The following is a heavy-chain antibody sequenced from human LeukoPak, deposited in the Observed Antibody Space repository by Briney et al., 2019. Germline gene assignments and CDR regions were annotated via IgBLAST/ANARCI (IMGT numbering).Heavy chain of an antibody. Sequence: SETLSLTCTVSGASIRSSYWSWIRQPPGKGLEWIGYISYTGSTNYNPSLKSRVTISVDTSKNQFSLKLSSVTAADTAVYYCARVGGRDDYWGQGTLVTVSS. CDR1: GASIRSSY. D-gene: IGHD1-26*01. V-gene: IGHV4-59*01. CDR3: ARVGGRDDY. CDR2: ISYTGST. J-gene: IGHJ4*02.